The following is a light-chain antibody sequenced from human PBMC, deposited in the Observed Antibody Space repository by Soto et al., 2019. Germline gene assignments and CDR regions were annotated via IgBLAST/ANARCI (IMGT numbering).Light chain of an antibody. J-gene: IGLJ1*01. CDR3: ASYRQTNTFV. V-gene: IGLV2-14*03. CDR1: RSDIGFYNY. Sequence: QSVLTQPASLSGSPGQSITISCTGTRSDIGFYNYVSWYQQYPGTAPRLIIYDVTYRPTGVSDRFSGSKSGITAALTISGLQPDDDADYYCASYRQTNTFVFGTGPKV. CDR2: DVT.